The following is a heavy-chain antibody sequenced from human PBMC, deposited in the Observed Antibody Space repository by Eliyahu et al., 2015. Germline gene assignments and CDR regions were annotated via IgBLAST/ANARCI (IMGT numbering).Heavy chain of an antibody. CDR2: ISLGDSDT. CDR1: GYSFTSYW. D-gene: IGHD1-26*01. CDR3: ARLDGVGNDAFDI. J-gene: IGHJ3*02. Sequence: EVQLVQSGAGVRXPGESLKXSCKGSGYSFTSYWIGWVRQMPGKGLEWMGIISLGDSDTRYSPSFQGQVTISADKSISTAYLQWSSLKASDTAIYYCARLDGVGNDAFDIWGQGTMVTVSS. V-gene: IGHV5-51*03.